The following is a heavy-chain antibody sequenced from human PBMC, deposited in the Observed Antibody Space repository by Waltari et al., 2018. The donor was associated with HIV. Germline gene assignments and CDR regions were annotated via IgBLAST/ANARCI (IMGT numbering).Heavy chain of an antibody. J-gene: IGHJ4*02. CDR1: GGSISSTNYY. CDR3: ARHVSGSTSWLDY. Sequence: QLQLQESGPGLVKPSETLSLTCTVSGGSISSTNYYWGWIPQPPGKGLEWLGSIHYSGSTYNNPFLKSRVTRSVDTSKKQFSLKLSSVTAADTAVYYCARHVSGSTSWLDYWGQGTLVTVSS. D-gene: IGHD2-2*01. V-gene: IGHV4-39*01. CDR2: IHYSGST.